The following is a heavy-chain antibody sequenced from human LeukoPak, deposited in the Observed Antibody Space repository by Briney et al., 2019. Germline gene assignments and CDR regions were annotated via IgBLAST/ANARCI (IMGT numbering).Heavy chain of an antibody. J-gene: IGHJ4*02. CDR3: ARETPYSSGYNY. CDR1: GGSFSGYY. Sequence: KPSETLSLTCAVYGGSFSGYYWSWIRQPPGKGLEWIGEINHSGSTNYNPSLKGRVTISVDTSKSQFSLKLSSVTAGETAVYYCARETPYSSGYNYWGQGTLVTVSS. CDR2: INHSGST. D-gene: IGHD6-19*01. V-gene: IGHV4-34*01.